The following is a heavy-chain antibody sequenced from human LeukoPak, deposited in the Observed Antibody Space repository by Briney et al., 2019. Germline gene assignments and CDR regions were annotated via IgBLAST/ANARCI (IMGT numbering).Heavy chain of an antibody. J-gene: IGHJ6*02. D-gene: IGHD3-10*01. V-gene: IGHV4-34*01. CDR3: ATLERITMARGVRYYYYGMDV. CDR1: GGSFSGYY. Sequence: SETLSLTCAVYGGSFSGYYWSWIRQPPGKGLEWIGEINHSGSTNYNPSLKSRVTISVDTSKNQFSLKLSSVTAADTAVCYCATLERITMARGVRYYYYGMDVWGQGTTVTVSS. CDR2: INHSGST.